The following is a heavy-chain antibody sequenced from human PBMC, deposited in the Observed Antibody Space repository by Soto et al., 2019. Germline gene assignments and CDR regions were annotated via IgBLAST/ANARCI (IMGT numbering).Heavy chain of an antibody. CDR3: VRRYYYDSSGYHY. V-gene: IGHV3-48*02. CDR1: GFTFSSYG. CDR2: VRDSGNNT. Sequence: GGSLRLSCAASGFTFSSYGMHWVRQAPGKGLEWVSGVRDSGNNTYYADSVKGRFTISRDNAKNSLYLQMNSLRDEDTAVYYCVRRYYYDSSGYHYWGQGTLVTVSS. D-gene: IGHD3-22*01. J-gene: IGHJ4*02.